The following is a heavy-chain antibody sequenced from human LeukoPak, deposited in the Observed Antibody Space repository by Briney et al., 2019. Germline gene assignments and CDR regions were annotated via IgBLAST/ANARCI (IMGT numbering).Heavy chain of an antibody. V-gene: IGHV3-30*14. Sequence: GGSLRLSCAVSGFTFSSYAIHWVRQAPGKGLEWVAFISHDGSNKYYADSVKGRFTISRDNSKNTLYLQMNSLRAEDTAVYYCAKAREWELLLIDYWGQGTLVTVSS. D-gene: IGHD1-26*01. J-gene: IGHJ4*02. CDR2: ISHDGSNK. CDR3: AKAREWELLLIDY. CDR1: GFTFSSYA.